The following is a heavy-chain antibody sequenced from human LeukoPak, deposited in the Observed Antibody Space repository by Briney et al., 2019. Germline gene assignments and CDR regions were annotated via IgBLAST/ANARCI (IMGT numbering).Heavy chain of an antibody. D-gene: IGHD4-11*01. CDR1: GGTFSSYA. CDR3: ARHRIYSNYVNY. Sequence: SVKVSCKASGGTFSSYAISWVRQAPGQGLEWMGRIIPIFGTANYAQKFQGRATITADKSTSTAYMELSSLRSEDTAVYYCARHRIYSNYVNYWGQGTLVTVSS. CDR2: IIPIFGTA. V-gene: IGHV1-69*06. J-gene: IGHJ4*02.